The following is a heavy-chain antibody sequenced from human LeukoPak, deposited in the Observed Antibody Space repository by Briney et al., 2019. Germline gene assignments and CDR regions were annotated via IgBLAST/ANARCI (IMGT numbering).Heavy chain of an antibody. V-gene: IGHV3-7*01. J-gene: IGHJ1*01. CDR2: IKQDGSER. CDR3: AREDCSGGSCYWLYFQH. Sequence: PGGSLRLPCAASGFTFSSYWMSWVRQAPGKGLEWVANIKQDGSERNYVDSVKGRFTISRDNAKNSLYLQMNSLRAEDTAVYYCAREDCSGGSCYWLYFQHWGQGTLVTVSS. D-gene: IGHD2-15*01. CDR1: GFTFSSYW.